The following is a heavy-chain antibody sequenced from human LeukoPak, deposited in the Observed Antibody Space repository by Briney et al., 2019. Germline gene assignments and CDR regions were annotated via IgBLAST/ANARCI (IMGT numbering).Heavy chain of an antibody. V-gene: IGHV4-39*01. CDR2: MYYSGIT. Sequence: PSETLSLTCTVSGGSISSSSSYWCWIRQPPGKGLEWIGSMYYSGITYYNPSLRRRVTMSVDTSKNQFSLKLSSVTAADTAVYYCARYPKSYGSGWTAFDIWGQGTMVTVSS. CDR1: GGSISSSSSY. D-gene: IGHD6-19*01. CDR3: ARYPKSYGSGWTAFDI. J-gene: IGHJ3*02.